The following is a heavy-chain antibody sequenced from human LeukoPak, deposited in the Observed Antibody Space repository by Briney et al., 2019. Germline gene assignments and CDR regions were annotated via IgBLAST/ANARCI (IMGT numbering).Heavy chain of an antibody. CDR1: GVTISRGFW. CDR3: ARNGDYSADY. CDR2: ISHSGKT. V-gene: IGHV4-4*02. J-gene: IGHJ4*02. Sequence: PSGTLSLTCAVSGVTISRGFWWSWVRQPPGEGLEWIAEISHSGKTNYNPSLKTRVTISLDKSKNQFSLKLDSVTAADTAVYYCARNGDYSADYWGQGTLVIVSS. D-gene: IGHD4-17*01.